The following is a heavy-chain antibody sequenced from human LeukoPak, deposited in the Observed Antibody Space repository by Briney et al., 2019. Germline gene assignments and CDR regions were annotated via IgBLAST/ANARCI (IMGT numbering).Heavy chain of an antibody. J-gene: IGHJ4*02. CDR3: ARDDSVAGTDY. Sequence: ASVKVPCKASGYTFTSYGISWVRQAPGQGREWMGWISAYNGNTNYAQKLQGRVTMTTDTSTSTAYMELRSLRSDGTAVYYCARDDSVAGTDYWGQGTLVTVSS. CDR1: GYTFTSYG. D-gene: IGHD6-19*01. V-gene: IGHV1-18*01. CDR2: ISAYNGNT.